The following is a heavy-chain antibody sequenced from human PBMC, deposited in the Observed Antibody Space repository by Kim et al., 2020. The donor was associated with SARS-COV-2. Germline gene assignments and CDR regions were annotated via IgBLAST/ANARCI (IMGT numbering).Heavy chain of an antibody. D-gene: IGHD1-7*01. J-gene: IGHJ3*02. CDR3: ARRPENWNYDDAFDI. V-gene: IGHV5-51*01. Sequence: PSFQGQVTISADKSISTAYLQWSSLKASDTAMYYCARRPENWNYDDAFDIWGQGTMVTVSS.